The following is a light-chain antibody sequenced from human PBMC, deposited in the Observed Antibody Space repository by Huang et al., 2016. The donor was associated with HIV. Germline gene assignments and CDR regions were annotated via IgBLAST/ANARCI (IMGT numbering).Light chain of an antibody. CDR3: QHYDNLRT. J-gene: IGKJ1*01. CDR2: YAS. V-gene: IGKV1-33*01. Sequence: DIQMTQSPSSLSASVGDRVTITCQASQDISNYLNWYQQKPWKAPKLLIYYASNLETGGSSRFSGSGSGTDFTFTISSLQPEDIATYYCQHYDNLRTFGQGTKVEIK. CDR1: QDISNY.